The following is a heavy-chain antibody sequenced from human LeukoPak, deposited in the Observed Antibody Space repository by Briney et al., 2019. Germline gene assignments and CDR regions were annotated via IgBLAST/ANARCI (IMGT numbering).Heavy chain of an antibody. V-gene: IGHV3-74*01. J-gene: IGHJ6*03. CDR1: GFTFSSYW. CDR3: ATAYYYYYMDV. Sequence: GGSLRLSCVASGFTFSSYWMYWVRQAPGKGLVWVSRNNSDGSSISYADSVKGRFTISRDNAKNTLYLQMNSLRAEDTAVYYCATAYYYYYMDVWGKGTTVTVSS. CDR2: NNSDGSSI.